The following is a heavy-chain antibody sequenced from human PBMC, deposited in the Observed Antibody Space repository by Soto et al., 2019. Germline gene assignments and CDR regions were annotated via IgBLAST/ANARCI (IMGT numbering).Heavy chain of an antibody. V-gene: IGHV1-46*03. D-gene: IGHD6-19*01. Sequence: QVQLVQSGAEVKKPGASVKVSCKASGYTFTSNYIHWLRQAPGQGLEWMALINPIGGTTTYAQKFQDRVTMTRDTSTSTVYMEMSSLRYEDTAVYYCARGAVAGYCDYWSQGTLVTVSS. J-gene: IGHJ4*02. CDR3: ARGAVAGYCDY. CDR2: INPIGGTT. CDR1: GYTFTSNY.